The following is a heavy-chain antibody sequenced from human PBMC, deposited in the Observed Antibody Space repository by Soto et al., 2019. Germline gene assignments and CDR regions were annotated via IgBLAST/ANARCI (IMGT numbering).Heavy chain of an antibody. CDR1: GFTVSSKY. CDR2: IQSGGPT. Sequence: GGSLRLSCAASGFTVSSKYMSWVRQAPEKGLEWVSLIQSGGPTYYADSVAGRFTISRDTSETTVHLQMDSLRAEATAVYYCARDDVLCDGGRCYGVPLDVWGKETRVTVSS. J-gene: IGHJ6*04. CDR3: ARDDVLCDGGRCYGVPLDV. D-gene: IGHD2-15*01. V-gene: IGHV3-66*01.